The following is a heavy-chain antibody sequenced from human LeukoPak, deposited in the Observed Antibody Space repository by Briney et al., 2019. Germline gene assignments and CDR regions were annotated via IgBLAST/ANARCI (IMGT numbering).Heavy chain of an antibody. Sequence: ASVKVSCKASGYTFTSYDINWARQATGQGLEWMGWMNPNSGNTGYAQKFQGRVTMTRNTSVSTAYMELSSLRSEDTAVYYCARVPPTVTYYFDYWGQGTLVTVSS. V-gene: IGHV1-8*01. CDR3: ARVPPTVTYYFDY. D-gene: IGHD4-17*01. J-gene: IGHJ4*02. CDR1: GYTFTSYD. CDR2: MNPNSGNT.